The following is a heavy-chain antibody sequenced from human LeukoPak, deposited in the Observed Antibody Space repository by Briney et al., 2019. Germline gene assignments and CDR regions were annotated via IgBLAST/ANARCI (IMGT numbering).Heavy chain of an antibody. Sequence: ASVKVSCKASGYTFTGYYIHWVRQAPGQGLEWMGWINPNSGGTNYQGRVTMTRDTSISTAYMDLSRLRSDATAVYYCARGSIVGATFDYFDYWGQGTLVTVSS. J-gene: IGHJ4*02. CDR2: INPNSGGT. V-gene: IGHV1-2*02. CDR3: ARGSIVGATFDYFDY. CDR1: GYTFTGYY. D-gene: IGHD1-26*01.